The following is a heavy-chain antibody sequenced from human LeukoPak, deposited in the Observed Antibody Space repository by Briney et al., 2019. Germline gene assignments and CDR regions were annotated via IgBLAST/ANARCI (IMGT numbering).Heavy chain of an antibody. J-gene: IGHJ4*02. Sequence: PSETLSLTCTVSGGSISSSSYYWGWIRQPPGKGLEWIGSIYYRGSTYYNPSLKSRVTMSVDTSKNQLSLKLSSVTAADTAVYYCARDFRDQYGSGSYYDYWGQGTLVTVSS. CDR2: IYYRGST. V-gene: IGHV4-39*07. CDR3: ARDFRDQYGSGSYYDY. D-gene: IGHD3-10*01. CDR1: GGSISSSSYY.